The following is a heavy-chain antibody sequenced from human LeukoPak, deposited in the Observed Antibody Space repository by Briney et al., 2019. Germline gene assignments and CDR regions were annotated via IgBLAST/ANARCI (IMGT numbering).Heavy chain of an antibody. Sequence: SETLSLTCAVYGGSFSGYYWSWIRKPPGKGLEWIGEINHSGSTNYNPSLKSRVTISVDTSKNQFSLKLSSVTAADTAVYYCARTTAAPLSMVRGPFRPYYYYYYMDVWGKGTTVTVSS. V-gene: IGHV4-34*01. D-gene: IGHD3-10*01. CDR1: GGSFSGYY. CDR2: INHSGST. J-gene: IGHJ6*03. CDR3: ARTTAAPLSMVRGPFRPYYYYYYMDV.